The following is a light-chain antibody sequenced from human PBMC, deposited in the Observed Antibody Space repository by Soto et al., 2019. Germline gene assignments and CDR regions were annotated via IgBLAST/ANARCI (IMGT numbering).Light chain of an antibody. CDR2: ATS. CDR1: QSISTY. J-gene: IGKJ1*01. Sequence: DIQMTQSPSSLSASVGDRVTITCRASQSISTYLHWYQQKPGTAPRLLIYATSNLQSGVPSRFSGSGSGTDLTLTINTLQPEDFASYYCQQSYSTPWTFGQGTKVEIK. V-gene: IGKV1-39*01. CDR3: QQSYSTPWT.